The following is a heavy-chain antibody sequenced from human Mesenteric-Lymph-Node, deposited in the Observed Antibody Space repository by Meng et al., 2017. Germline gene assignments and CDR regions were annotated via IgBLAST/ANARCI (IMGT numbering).Heavy chain of an antibody. CDR2: MYHTGAT. V-gene: IGHV4-4*02. CDR1: GGSISSNNW. CDR3: ARHGRFFFDT. Sequence: SETLSLTCLVSGGSISSNNWWSWVRQPPGKGLEWIGEMYHTGATNYNPSLKSRVTLSVDEVKNHFSLTLRSVTAADTAVYYCARHGRFFFDTWGQGTLVPSPQ. J-gene: IGHJ4*02. D-gene: IGHD4-17*01.